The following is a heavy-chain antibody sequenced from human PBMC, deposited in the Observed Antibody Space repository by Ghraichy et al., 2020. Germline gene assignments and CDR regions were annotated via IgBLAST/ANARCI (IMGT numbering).Heavy chain of an antibody. CDR3: ARDRKVRGVTLGYYYYGMDV. Sequence: GGSLRLSCAASGFTVSSNYMSWVRQAPGKGLEWVSVIYSGGSTYYADSVKGRFTISRDNSKNTLYLQMNSLRAEDTAVYYCARDRKVRGVTLGYYYYGMDVWGQGTTVTVSS. J-gene: IGHJ6*02. CDR1: GFTVSSNY. V-gene: IGHV3-66*01. CDR2: IYSGGST. D-gene: IGHD3-10*01.